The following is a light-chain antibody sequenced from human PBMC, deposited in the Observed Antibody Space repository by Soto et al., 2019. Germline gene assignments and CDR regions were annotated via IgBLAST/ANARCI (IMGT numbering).Light chain of an antibody. CDR1: SSDVGGYNY. J-gene: IGLJ2*01. Sequence: QSALTQPASVSGSLGQSITISCTGTSSDVGGYNYVSWYQHHPGKDPKVVIFEVTKRPSGVSSRFSGSKSGNTASLTVSGLQAEDEGDYYCSSFTSSSTVLFGGGPKLTVL. V-gene: IGLV2-14*01. CDR2: EVT. CDR3: SSFTSSSTVL.